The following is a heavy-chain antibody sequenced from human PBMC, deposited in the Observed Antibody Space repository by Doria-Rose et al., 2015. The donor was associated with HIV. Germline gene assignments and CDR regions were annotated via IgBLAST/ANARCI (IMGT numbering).Heavy chain of an antibody. J-gene: IGHJ4*02. Sequence: QITLKESGPVPVKPTETLTLTCTVSGVSLSSPGMGVSRIRQPPGKALEWLANIISDDERSYKTSLKSRLTISRGTSKSQLVLTMTDMDPVDTATYYCARIKSSRWYHKYYFDFWGQGTLVIVSA. CDR2: IISDDER. D-gene: IGHD6-13*01. CDR1: GVSLSSPGMG. V-gene: IGHV2-26*01. CDR3: ARIKSSRWYHKYYFDF.